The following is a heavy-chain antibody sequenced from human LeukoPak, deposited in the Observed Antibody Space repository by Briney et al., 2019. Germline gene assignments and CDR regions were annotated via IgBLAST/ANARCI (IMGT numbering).Heavy chain of an antibody. V-gene: IGHV3-30*02. CDR1: GFTFRDYG. CDR2: IRNDGSNE. Sequence: GGSLRLSCAASGFTFRDYGMHWIRQAPGKGLEWVAFIRNDGSNEYYPDSVKGRFTISRDNSRNTLYLQMNSLRDEDTAVYYCAKGGSASHNWLGPWGQGTLVTVSS. J-gene: IGHJ5*02. CDR3: AKGGSASHNWLGP. D-gene: IGHD2-15*01.